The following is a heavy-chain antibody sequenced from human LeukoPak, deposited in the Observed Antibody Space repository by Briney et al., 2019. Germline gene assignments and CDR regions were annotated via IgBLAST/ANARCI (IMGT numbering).Heavy chain of an antibody. CDR1: GFTFSSYG. CDR2: ISYDGSNK. V-gene: IGHV3-30*18. Sequence: GGSLRLSCAASGFTFSSYGMHWVRQAPGKGLEWVAVISYDGSNKYYADSVKGRFTISRDNSKNTLYLQMNSLRAEDTAVYYCAKARGSGWYTHFDYWGQGTLVTVSS. CDR3: AKARGSGWYTHFDY. J-gene: IGHJ4*02. D-gene: IGHD6-19*01.